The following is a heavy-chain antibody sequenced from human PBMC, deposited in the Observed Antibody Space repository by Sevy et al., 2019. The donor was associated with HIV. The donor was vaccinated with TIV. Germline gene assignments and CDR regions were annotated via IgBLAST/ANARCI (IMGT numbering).Heavy chain of an antibody. CDR2: INSDGYSI. CDR1: GFNFNNYW. J-gene: IGHJ6*02. CDR3: ARGSRGTMGV. V-gene: IGHV3-74*01. D-gene: IGHD1-1*01. Sequence: GGPLRLSCTASGFNFNNYWMHWVRQVPGKGVVWVSRINSDGYSINYADFVKGRFTISRDNAKNTLYVQMNSLRAEDTAVYFCARGSRGTMGVWGQGTTVTVSS.